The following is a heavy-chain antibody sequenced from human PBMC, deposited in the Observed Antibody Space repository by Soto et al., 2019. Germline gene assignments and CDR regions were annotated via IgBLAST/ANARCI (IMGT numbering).Heavy chain of an antibody. CDR1: GGTFSSYA. Sequence: QVQLVQSGAEVKKPGSSVKVSCKASGGTFSSYAISWVRQAPGQGLEWMGGIITIFGTANYAQKFQGRVTNTEDESTSTAYVELRSLRSEDSAVYYCARQEYQLLSFAERAEYFDHWGQGTLGTVSS. J-gene: IGHJ1*01. V-gene: IGHV1-69*12. D-gene: IGHD2-2*01. CDR2: IITIFGTA. CDR3: ARQEYQLLSFAERAEYFDH.